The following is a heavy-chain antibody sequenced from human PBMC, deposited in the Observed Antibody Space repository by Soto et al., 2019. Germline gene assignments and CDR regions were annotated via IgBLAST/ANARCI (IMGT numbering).Heavy chain of an antibody. J-gene: IGHJ4*02. D-gene: IGHD6-19*01. CDR3: AIRRGSSGWFSAYFDY. V-gene: IGHV4-4*02. CDR1: GGSISSSNW. Sequence: QVQLQESGPGLVKPSGTLSLTCAVSGGSISSSNWWRWVRQPPGKGLEWIGEIYHSGSTNYNPSLQGRVNISLDKAKNQYDLKLSAVNAADTPVYYCAIRRGSSGWFSAYFDYWGQGTLVTVSS. CDR2: IYHSGST.